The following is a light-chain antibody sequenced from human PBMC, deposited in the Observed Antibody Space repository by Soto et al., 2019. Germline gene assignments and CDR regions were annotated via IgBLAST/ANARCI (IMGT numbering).Light chain of an antibody. CDR3: QQYRSAST. CDR1: QSVSNW. Sequence: DIQMTQSPSTLSAFVEDRVTITCRASQSVSNWLAWNKQKPEEAPRLLVSKASTLESGVPSRFSGSGSGTEFTLSISSLQPEDFATYYCQQYRSASTFGQGTKVDIK. V-gene: IGKV1-5*03. CDR2: KAS. J-gene: IGKJ2*02.